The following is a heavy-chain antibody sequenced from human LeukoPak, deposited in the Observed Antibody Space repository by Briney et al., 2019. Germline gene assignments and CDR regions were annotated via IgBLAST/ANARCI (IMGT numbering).Heavy chain of an antibody. D-gene: IGHD1-1*01. V-gene: IGHV3-30-3*01. Sequence: GGSLRLSCAASGFTFSSYAMNWVRQAPGKGLEWVAVISYDGSSKYYADSVKGRFTISRDNSKNTLYLQVNSLRGEDTAIYYCARALLDWNVGGSWFDPWGQGTLVSVSS. CDR3: ARALLDWNVGGSWFDP. CDR2: ISYDGSSK. J-gene: IGHJ5*02. CDR1: GFTFSSYA.